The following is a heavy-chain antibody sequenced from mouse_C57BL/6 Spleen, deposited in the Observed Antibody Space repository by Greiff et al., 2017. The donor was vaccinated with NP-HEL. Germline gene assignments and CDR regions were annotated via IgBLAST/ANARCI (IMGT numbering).Heavy chain of an antibody. CDR1: GYTFTSYW. CDR3: ARSGRKGAMDY. V-gene: IGHV1-50*01. Sequence: VQLQQPGAELVKPGASVKLSCKASGYTFTSYWMQWVKQRPGQGLEWIGEIDPSDSYTNYNQKFKGKATLTVDTSSSTAYMQLSSLTSEDSAVYYCARSGRKGAMDYWGQGTSVTVSS. CDR2: IDPSDSYT. D-gene: IGHD4-1*01. J-gene: IGHJ4*01.